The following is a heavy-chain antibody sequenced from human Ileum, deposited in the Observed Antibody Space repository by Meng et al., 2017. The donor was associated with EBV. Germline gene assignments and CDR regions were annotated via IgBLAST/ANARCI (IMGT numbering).Heavy chain of an antibody. D-gene: IGHD2-2*02. CDR2: INPNSGAS. CDR1: VYTFTGYY. CDR3: ARDSRHCTSASCYSWYFDL. V-gene: IGHV1-2*02. J-gene: IGHJ2*01. Sequence: QVQLVQSGAEVKKPGASVKFSCKASVYTFTGYYMHWARQAPGQGLEWMGWINPNSGASDYAQKFQGRVTMTRDTSISTAYMELSRLRSDDTAVYYCARDSRHCTSASCYSWYFDLWGRGTLVTVAS.